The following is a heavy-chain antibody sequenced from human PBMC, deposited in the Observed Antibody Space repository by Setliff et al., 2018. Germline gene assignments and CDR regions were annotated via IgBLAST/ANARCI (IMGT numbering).Heavy chain of an antibody. V-gene: IGHV3-23*01. CDR2: ISGSGGDT. Sequence: PGGSLRLSCAASGFSFSSYAMSWVRQAPGKGLEWVSAISGSGGDTYYADSMKGRFTISRDNSKNTLYLQMNSLRAEDTAVYYCARGQGLYYFDSSGYYMDIWGHGALVTVSS. J-gene: IGHJ4*01. D-gene: IGHD3-22*01. CDR1: GFSFSSYA. CDR3: ARGQGLYYFDSSGYYMDI.